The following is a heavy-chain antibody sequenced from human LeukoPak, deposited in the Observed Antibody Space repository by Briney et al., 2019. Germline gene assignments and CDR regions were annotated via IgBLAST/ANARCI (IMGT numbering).Heavy chain of an antibody. J-gene: IGHJ4*02. CDR2: ISYDGSNK. D-gene: IGHD1-26*01. CDR3: ARGQVGVALDY. CDR1: GFTFSSYA. Sequence: PGRSLRLSCAASGFTFSSYAMHWVRQAPGKGLEWVAVISYDGSNKYYADSVKGRFTISRDNSKNTLYLQMNSLRAEDTAVYYCARGQVGVALDYWGQGTLVTVSS. V-gene: IGHV3-30-3*01.